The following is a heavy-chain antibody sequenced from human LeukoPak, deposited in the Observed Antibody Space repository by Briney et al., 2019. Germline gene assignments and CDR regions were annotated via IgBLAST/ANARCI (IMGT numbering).Heavy chain of an antibody. CDR3: AKVARGVSLLSYFDY. CDR1: GFTFSSYG. J-gene: IGHJ4*02. D-gene: IGHD3-10*01. Sequence: GRSLRLSCAASGFTFSSYGMHWVRQAPGKGLEWEAVIWYDGGNKYYADSVKGGFTISRDNPKNTLYLQMNSLRAEDTAVYYCAKVARGVSLLSYFDYWGQGTLVTVSS. V-gene: IGHV3-33*06. CDR2: IWYDGGNK.